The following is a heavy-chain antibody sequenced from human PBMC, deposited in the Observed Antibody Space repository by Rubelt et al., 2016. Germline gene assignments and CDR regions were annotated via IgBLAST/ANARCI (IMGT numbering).Heavy chain of an antibody. CDR2: INHSGST. Sequence: QVQLQQWGAGLLKPSETLSLTCAVYGGSFSGYYWSWIRQPPGKGLEWIGEINHSGSTNYNPSLKSRVTISVDTSKNQFSLKLSSVTAADTAVYYCARDGYYGSGSLLDDWGQGTLVTVSS. V-gene: IGHV4-34*01. CDR1: GGSFSGYY. J-gene: IGHJ4*02. D-gene: IGHD3-10*01. CDR3: ARDGYYGSGSLLDD.